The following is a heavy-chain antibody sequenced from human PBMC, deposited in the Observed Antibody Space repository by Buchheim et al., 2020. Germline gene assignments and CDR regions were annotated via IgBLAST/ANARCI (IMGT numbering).Heavy chain of an antibody. D-gene: IGHD3-3*01. CDR3: AKAVWSGYSNTFFFFGMDV. CDR2: IYFSGDT. Sequence: QVQLQESGPGLVRPSQTLSLTCTVSGGSINSGDYYWSWVRQPPGKGLEWMGYIYFSGDTYYNPSLKSRITMSLDTSKNQLSLRLTSVTAADTAVYYCAKAVWSGYSNTFFFFGMDVWGQGTT. V-gene: IGHV4-30-4*01. J-gene: IGHJ6*01. CDR1: GGSINSGDYY.